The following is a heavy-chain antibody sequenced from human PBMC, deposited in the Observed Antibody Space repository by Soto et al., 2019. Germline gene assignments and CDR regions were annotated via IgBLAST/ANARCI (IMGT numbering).Heavy chain of an antibody. J-gene: IGHJ4*02. V-gene: IGHV1-18*01. Sequence: ASVKVSGKASGYTFTSYGISWVRQAPGQGLEWMGWISAYNGNTNYAQKLQGRVTMTTDTSTSTAYMELRSLRSDDTAVYYCASGGDYGDRSIDFDYWGQGTLVTVSS. CDR3: ASGGDYGDRSIDFDY. CDR2: ISAYNGNT. D-gene: IGHD4-17*01. CDR1: GYTFTSYG.